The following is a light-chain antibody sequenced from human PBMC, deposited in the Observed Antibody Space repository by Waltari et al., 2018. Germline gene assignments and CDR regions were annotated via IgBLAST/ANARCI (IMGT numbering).Light chain of an antibody. V-gene: IGLV3-25*03. J-gene: IGLJ2*01. Sequence: SYDLTQPPSLSLSPGQTARITCSAAVVAKQSVYWYQQKPGQSPVLVIYKDTERPSGIPERFSGSSSGTTVTLTISGVQAEDEADYYCQSADRTGTFVIFGGGTKLTVL. CDR3: QSADRTGTFVI. CDR2: KDT. CDR1: VVAKQS.